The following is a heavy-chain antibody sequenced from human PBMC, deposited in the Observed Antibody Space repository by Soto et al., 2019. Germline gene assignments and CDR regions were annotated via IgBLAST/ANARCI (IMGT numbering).Heavy chain of an antibody. CDR3: VRGIGYIDS. Sequence: SQTLSLTCPICWDSVSSNSAAWSWIRQSPSRGLEWLGRTYYRSKWYNDYAVPVKSRITINPDTSKNQFSLQLKFVTPEDTAVYYCVRGIGYIDSWGQGTLVSVSS. CDR2: TYYRSKWYN. V-gene: IGHV6-1*01. D-gene: IGHD3-3*01. CDR1: WDSVSSNSAA. J-gene: IGHJ4*02.